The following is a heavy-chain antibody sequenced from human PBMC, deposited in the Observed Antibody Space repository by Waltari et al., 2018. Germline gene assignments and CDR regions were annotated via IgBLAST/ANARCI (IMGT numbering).Heavy chain of an antibody. Sequence: EVQLVQSGAEVKKPGESLKISCKGSGYSFTSYWIGWVRQMPGKGLEWKGISCPRDSDTRYIPSFQGHVTISAAKSISTAYLQWSSLKASDTAMYYCARHVGGELLLGFDYWGQGTLVTVSS. V-gene: IGHV5-51*01. CDR2: SCPRDSDT. J-gene: IGHJ4*02. CDR1: GYSFTSYW. D-gene: IGHD1-26*01. CDR3: ARHVGGELLLGFDY.